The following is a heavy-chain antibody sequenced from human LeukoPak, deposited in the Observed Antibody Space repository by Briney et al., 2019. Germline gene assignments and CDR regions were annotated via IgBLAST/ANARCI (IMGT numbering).Heavy chain of an antibody. CDR2: IYYSGST. J-gene: IGHJ5*02. Sequence: SETLSLTCTVSGGSISSYYWSWIRQPPGKGLEWIGYIYYSGSTNYNPSLKSRVPISVDTSKNQFSLKLSSVTAADTAVYYCARVKQQLVRRWFDPWGQGTLVTVSS. D-gene: IGHD6-13*01. CDR1: GGSISSYY. V-gene: IGHV4-59*01. CDR3: ARVKQQLVRRWFDP.